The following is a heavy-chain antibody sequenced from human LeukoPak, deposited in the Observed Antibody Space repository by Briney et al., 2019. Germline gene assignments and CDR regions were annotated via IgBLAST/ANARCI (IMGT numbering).Heavy chain of an antibody. J-gene: IGHJ4*02. CDR1: GYTFTSYA. V-gene: IGHV1-3*01. Sequence: VASVTVSCKASGYTFTSYAMHWVRQAPGQRLEWMGWINAGNGNTKYSQKFQGRVTITRDTSASTAYMELSSLRSEDTAVYYCAKAYYGSGSLFDYWGQGTLVTVSS. CDR2: INAGNGNT. CDR3: AKAYYGSGSLFDY. D-gene: IGHD3-10*01.